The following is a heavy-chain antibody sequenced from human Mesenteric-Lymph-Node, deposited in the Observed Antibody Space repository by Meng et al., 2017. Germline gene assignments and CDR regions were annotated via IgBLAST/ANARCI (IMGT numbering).Heavy chain of an antibody. CDR1: GGSVSSGSYY. CDR3: ARVIAAAALNYYYYGMDV. CDR2: IYYSGST. V-gene: IGHV4-61*01. D-gene: IGHD6-13*01. Sequence: SETLSLTCTVSGGSVSSGSYYWSWIRQPPGKGLEWIGYIYYSGSTNYNPSLKSRVTISVDTSKNQFSLKLSSVTAADTAVYYCARVIAAAALNYYYYGMDVWGQGTTVTSP. J-gene: IGHJ6*02.